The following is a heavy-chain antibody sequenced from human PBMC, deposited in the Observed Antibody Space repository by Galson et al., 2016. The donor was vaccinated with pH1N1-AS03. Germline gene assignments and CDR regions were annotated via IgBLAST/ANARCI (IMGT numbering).Heavy chain of an antibody. D-gene: IGHD6-13*01. CDR1: GGSISNSNYY. J-gene: IGHJ6*03. CDR2: IYYSGSA. V-gene: IGHV4-39*01. Sequence: SETLSLTCTVSGGSISNSNYYWGWIRQPPGKGLEWIGSIYYSGSAYYNPSLKSRVTISIDTSKNQFSLRLSSVTAADTAVYYCARHPYNSSPLYYYFYYMDVWGQGTTVTVSS. CDR3: ARHPYNSSPLYYYFYYMDV.